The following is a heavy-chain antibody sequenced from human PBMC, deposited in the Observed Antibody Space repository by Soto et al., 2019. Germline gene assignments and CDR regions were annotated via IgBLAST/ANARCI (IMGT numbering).Heavy chain of an antibody. Sequence: EVRLVQSGGGLVQPGGSLRLSCAASLFIVSDNYMSWVRQAPGKGLEWVSLIYSGGGTDYAESVKGRFTISRDNSKNTLYLQIHSLKAEDTGIYYCATRMTTAPYWGQGTVVTVSS. CDR2: IYSGGGT. D-gene: IGHD4-17*01. V-gene: IGHV3-66*01. J-gene: IGHJ4*02. CDR3: ATRMTTAPY. CDR1: LFIVSDNY.